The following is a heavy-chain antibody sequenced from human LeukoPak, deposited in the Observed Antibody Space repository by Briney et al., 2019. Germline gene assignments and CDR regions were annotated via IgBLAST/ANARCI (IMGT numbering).Heavy chain of an antibody. Sequence: PGGSLRLSCAASGFTFSSYSMNWVRQAPGKGLEWVSYISSSSSTIHYADSVKGRFTISRDNSKNTLYLQMNSLRAEDTAVYYCAKYYYDSSGYLDYWGQGTLVTVSS. V-gene: IGHV3-48*01. CDR3: AKYYYDSSGYLDY. CDR2: ISSSSSTI. D-gene: IGHD3-22*01. CDR1: GFTFSSYS. J-gene: IGHJ4*02.